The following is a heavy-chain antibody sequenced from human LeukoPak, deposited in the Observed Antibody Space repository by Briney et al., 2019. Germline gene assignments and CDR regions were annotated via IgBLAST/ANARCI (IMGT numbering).Heavy chain of an antibody. J-gene: IGHJ4*02. CDR3: AREAGSIDY. D-gene: IGHD1-26*01. CDR1: GYTFTGYY. Sequence: ASVKVSCKASGYTFTGYYMHWVRQAPGQGLEWMGWINPNSGGTNYAQKFQGRVTMTTDTSTSTAYMELRSLRSDDTAVYYCAREAGSIDYWGQGTLVTVSS. CDR2: INPNSGGT. V-gene: IGHV1-2*02.